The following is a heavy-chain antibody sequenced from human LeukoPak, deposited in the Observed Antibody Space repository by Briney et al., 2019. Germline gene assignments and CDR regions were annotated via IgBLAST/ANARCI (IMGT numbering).Heavy chain of an antibody. V-gene: IGHV3-23*01. CDR1: GFTFSSYD. Sequence: PGGSLRLSCAASGFTFSSYDMSWVRQAPGKGLEWVLANSGSGGTTYADSVKGWFTISRDNSKNTLYLQMNSLRAEDTAVYYCARTASRCSSTSCYWALSSWFDPWGQGTLVTVSS. CDR3: ARTASRCSSTSCYWALSSWFDP. D-gene: IGHD2-2*01. CDR2: NSGSGGTT. J-gene: IGHJ5*02.